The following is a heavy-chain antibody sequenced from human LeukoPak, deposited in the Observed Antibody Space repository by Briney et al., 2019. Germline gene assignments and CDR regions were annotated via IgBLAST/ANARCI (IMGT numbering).Heavy chain of an antibody. CDR1: GFTFSSYA. CDR2: ISYDGSNK. V-gene: IGHV3-30-3*01. D-gene: IGHD1-26*01. J-gene: IGHJ4*02. Sequence: GGSLRLSCAASGFTFSSYAMHWVRQAPGKGLEWVAVISYDGSNKYYADSVKGRFTISRDNSKNTLYLQMNSLGAEDTAVYYCARGLGMYYFDYWGQGTLVTVSS. CDR3: ARGLGMYYFDY.